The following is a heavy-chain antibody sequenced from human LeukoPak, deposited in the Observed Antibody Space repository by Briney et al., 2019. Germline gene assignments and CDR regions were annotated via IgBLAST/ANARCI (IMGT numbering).Heavy chain of an antibody. CDR2: INHSGST. CDR3: ARESMYYYDSSGYYSPDAFDI. D-gene: IGHD3-22*01. V-gene: IGHV4-34*01. CDR1: GGSFSGYY. J-gene: IGHJ3*02. Sequence: SETLSLTCAVYGGSFSGYYWSWIRQPPGKGLEWIGEINHSGSTNYNPSLKSRVTISVDTSKNQFSLKLSSVTAADTAVYYCARESMYYYDSSGYYSPDAFDIWGQGTMVTVSS.